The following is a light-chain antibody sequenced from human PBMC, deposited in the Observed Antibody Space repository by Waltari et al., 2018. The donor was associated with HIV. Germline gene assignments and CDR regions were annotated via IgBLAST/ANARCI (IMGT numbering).Light chain of an antibody. CDR1: NSNIGSNT. V-gene: IGLV1-44*01. J-gene: IGLJ2*01. Sequence: QSVLTQPPSASGTPGQRVTISCSGRNSNIGSNTVNWYQQLPGTVPKLLIYNNNQRPSGVSDRFSGSKSGTSASLAISGLQSEDEADYYCAAWDDSLNAHVLFGGGTKLTVL. CDR2: NNN. CDR3: AAWDDSLNAHVL.